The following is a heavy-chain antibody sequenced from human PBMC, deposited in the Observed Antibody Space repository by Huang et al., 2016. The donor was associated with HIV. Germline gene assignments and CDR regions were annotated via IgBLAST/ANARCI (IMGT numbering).Heavy chain of an antibody. D-gene: IGHD5-12*01. CDR1: GYSFSSYW. CDR3: ARQHSGYHVFDI. V-gene: IGHV5-51*01. CDR2: IYLADSDT. J-gene: IGHJ3*02. Sequence: EVHLEQSEAEVKKPGESLKIFCRVSGYSFSSYWIGWVRQMPGRGLEWMGVIYLADSDTKYSPSFKGHVIMSVDKSLNTAYLQWRALRASDSGTFYCARQHSGYHVFDIWGQGTTITVS.